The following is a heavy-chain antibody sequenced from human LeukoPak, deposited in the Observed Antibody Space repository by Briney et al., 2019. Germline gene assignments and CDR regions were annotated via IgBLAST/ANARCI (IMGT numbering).Heavy chain of an antibody. J-gene: IGHJ4*02. CDR3: ARRPLGGPPSGSSNFDY. V-gene: IGHV4-34*01. D-gene: IGHD6-13*01. CDR1: GGSFSGYY. CDR2: INHSGST. Sequence: SETLSLTCAVYGGSFSGYYWSWIRQPPGKGLEWIGEINHSGSTNYNPSLKSRVTISVDTSKNQFSLKLSSVTAADTAVYYCARRPLGGPPSGSSNFDYWGQGTLVTVSS.